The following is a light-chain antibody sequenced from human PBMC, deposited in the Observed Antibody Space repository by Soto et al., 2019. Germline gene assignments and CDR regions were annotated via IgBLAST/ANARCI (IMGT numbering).Light chain of an antibody. V-gene: IGLV1-44*01. CDR1: GSNIGSNA. CDR2: LND. Sequence: QSVLTQPPSASATPGQRVTSSCSGSGSNIGSNAVHWYQQLPGTAPKLLIYLNDQRPSGVPDRFSGSKSGTSASLAISGLQSEDEGDYYCAAWDDSLLAVFGTGTKVTIL. J-gene: IGLJ1*01. CDR3: AAWDDSLLAV.